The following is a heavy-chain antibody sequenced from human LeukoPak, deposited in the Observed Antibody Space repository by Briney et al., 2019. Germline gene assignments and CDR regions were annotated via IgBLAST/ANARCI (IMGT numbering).Heavy chain of an antibody. D-gene: IGHD2-2*01. V-gene: IGHV1-8*01. CDR3: ARGGCTSSFAYGLDV. Sequence: GASVKVSCKASGYTFTSYDINWVRQATGQGLEWVAWMNPNSGNTGYAQKFQGRVTMTRNTSISTAYMELSSLRSDDTAVYYCARGGCTSSFAYGLDVWGQGTTVTVSS. J-gene: IGHJ6*02. CDR2: MNPNSGNT. CDR1: GYTFTSYD.